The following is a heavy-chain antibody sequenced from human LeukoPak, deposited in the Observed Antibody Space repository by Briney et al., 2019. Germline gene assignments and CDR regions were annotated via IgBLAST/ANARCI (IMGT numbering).Heavy chain of an antibody. CDR1: GFTFSSYS. V-gene: IGHV3-21*01. D-gene: IGHD3-22*01. Sequence: PGGSLRLSCAASGFTFSSYSMNWVRQAPGKGLEWVSSISSSSSYIYYADSVKGRFTISRDNAKNSLYLQMNSLRAEDTAVYYCARDFEERGYFVADFDYWGQGTLVTVSS. CDR3: ARDFEERGYFVADFDY. CDR2: ISSSSSYI. J-gene: IGHJ4*02.